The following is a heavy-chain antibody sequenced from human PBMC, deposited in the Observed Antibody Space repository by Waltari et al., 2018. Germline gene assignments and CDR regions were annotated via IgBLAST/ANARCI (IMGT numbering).Heavy chain of an antibody. CDR2: ISGSGGST. D-gene: IGHD1-7*01. J-gene: IGHJ3*02. CDR3: AKAKTGTTYAFDI. V-gene: IGHV3-23*01. Sequence: EVQLLESGGGLVQPGGSLRLSCAASGFTFSSYAMSWVRQAPGKGLGGVSAISGSGGSTYYADSVKGRFTISRDNSKNTLYLQMNSLRAEDTAVYYCAKAKTGTTYAFDIWGQGTMVTVSS. CDR1: GFTFSSYA.